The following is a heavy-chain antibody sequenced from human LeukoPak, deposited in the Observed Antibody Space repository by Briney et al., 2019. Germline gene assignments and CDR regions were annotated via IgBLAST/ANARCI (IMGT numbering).Heavy chain of an antibody. CDR1: GFTFSSYG. J-gene: IGHJ3*02. Sequence: GSLRLSCAASGFTFSSYGMHWVRQAPGKGLEWVAVISYDGSNKYYADSVKGRFTISRDNSKNTLYLQMNSLRAEDTAVYYCAKAPPASAFDIWGQGTMVTVSS. CDR3: AKAPPASAFDI. CDR2: ISYDGSNK. V-gene: IGHV3-30*18.